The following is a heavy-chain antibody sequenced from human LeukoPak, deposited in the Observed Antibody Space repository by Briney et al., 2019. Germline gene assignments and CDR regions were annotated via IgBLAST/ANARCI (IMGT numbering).Heavy chain of an antibody. Sequence: PGGSLRLSCGASEFTFSSYAMSWVRQAPGKGLEWVSSISGSGESTYYADSVKGRLTISRDNSKNRLYLQMNSLRAEDTAVYYCAKESGYDSSGYHDHWGQGTLVTVSS. CDR3: AKESGYDSSGYHDH. V-gene: IGHV3-23*01. D-gene: IGHD3-22*01. J-gene: IGHJ4*02. CDR1: EFTFSSYA. CDR2: ISGSGEST.